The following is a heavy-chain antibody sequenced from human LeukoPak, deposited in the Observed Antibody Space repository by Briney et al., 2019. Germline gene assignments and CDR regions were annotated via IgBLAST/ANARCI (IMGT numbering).Heavy chain of an antibody. CDR3: ARPRRYYYGSGSYSTFDY. CDR2: IYYSGST. CDR1: GGSISSSSYY. D-gene: IGHD3-10*01. Sequence: SETLSLACTVSGGSISSSSYYWGWIRQPPGKGLEWIGSIYYSGSTYYNPSPKSRVTISVDTSKNQFSLKLSSVTAADTAVYYCARPRRYYYGSGSYSTFDYWGQGTLVTVSS. V-gene: IGHV4-39*01. J-gene: IGHJ4*02.